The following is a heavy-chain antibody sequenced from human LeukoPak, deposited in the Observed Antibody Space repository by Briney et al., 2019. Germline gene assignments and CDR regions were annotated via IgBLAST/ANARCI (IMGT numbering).Heavy chain of an antibody. CDR3: ARGDGNYRYYGLDV. Sequence: PGRSLRLSCAASGFTFNSYAMHWVRQAPGKGLEWVAVVSKDGSNKHYAGSVKGRFSVYRDNTKSTVVLEMNGLRVEDTALYYCARGDGNYRYYGLDVWGQGTTVTVSS. V-gene: IGHV3-30-3*01. D-gene: IGHD5-24*01. CDR2: VSKDGSNK. J-gene: IGHJ6*02. CDR1: GFTFNSYA.